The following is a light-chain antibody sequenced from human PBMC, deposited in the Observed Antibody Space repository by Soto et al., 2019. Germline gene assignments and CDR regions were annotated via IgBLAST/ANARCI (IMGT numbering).Light chain of an antibody. CDR1: SSDVGRHNC. CDR2: DVS. V-gene: IGLV2-14*03. Sequence: QSAPTQPASVSGSPGQSITISCTGTSSDVGRHNCASWYQQNPGKAPKLLIYDVSNRPSGVSYRFSDSKSGNTASLTISGLQAEDEADYYCSSCTSSNTFVVGTGTKVTVL. J-gene: IGLJ1*01. CDR3: SSCTSSNTFV.